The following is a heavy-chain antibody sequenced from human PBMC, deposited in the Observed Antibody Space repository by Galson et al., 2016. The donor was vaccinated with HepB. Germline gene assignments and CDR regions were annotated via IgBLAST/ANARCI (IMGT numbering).Heavy chain of an antibody. CDR2: IYWDDGK. CDR1: GFSLNSSGLG. CDR3: ARVLDYNSVWGSFDY. D-gene: IGHD3-16*01. J-gene: IGHJ4*02. Sequence: PALVQPTQTLTLSCTFSGFSLNSSGLGVGWIRQPPGKALEWLALIYWDDGKRYSPPLKRRLSITKDTSKNLVVLTMTDMDPVDTATYYCARVLDYNSVWGSFDYWGQGTLVTVSS. V-gene: IGHV2-5*02.